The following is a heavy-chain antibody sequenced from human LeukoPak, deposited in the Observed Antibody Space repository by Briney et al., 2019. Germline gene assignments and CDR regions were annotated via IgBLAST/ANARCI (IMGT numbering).Heavy chain of an antibody. CDR2: INPNSGGT. J-gene: IGHJ4*02. CDR3: ATLLTSGYSSGWSAFDY. CDR1: GYPFAKFY. D-gene: IGHD6-19*01. Sequence: GASVKVSCKASGYPFAKFYMHWVRQAPGQGLEWMGWINPNSGGTNYAQKFQGRVTMTRDTSISTAYMELSRLRSDDTAVYYCATLLTSGYSSGWSAFDYWGQGTLVTVSS. V-gene: IGHV1-2*02.